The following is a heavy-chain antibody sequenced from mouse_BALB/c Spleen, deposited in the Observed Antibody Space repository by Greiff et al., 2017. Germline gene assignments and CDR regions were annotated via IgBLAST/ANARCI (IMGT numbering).Heavy chain of an antibody. Sequence: EVQLQQSGAELVRSGASVKLSCTASGFNIKAYYMHWVKQRPEQGLEWIGWIDPENGDTEYAPKFQGKATMTADTSSNTAYLQLSSLTSEDTAVYYCNQKSDYYGSREYYFDYWGQGNTLTVSS. D-gene: IGHD1-1*01. CDR1: GFNIKAYY. J-gene: IGHJ2*01. CDR3: NQKSDYYGSREYYFDY. CDR2: IDPENGDT. V-gene: IGHV14-4*02.